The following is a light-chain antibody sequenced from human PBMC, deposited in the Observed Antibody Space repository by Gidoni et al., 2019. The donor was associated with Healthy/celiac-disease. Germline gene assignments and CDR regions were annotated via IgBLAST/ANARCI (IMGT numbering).Light chain of an antibody. CDR3: QQRYSPPIT. CDR1: QSISSY. V-gene: IGKV1-39*01. CDR2: AAS. Sequence: DIQMTQSPSSLSASVGDRVTITCRASQSISSYLNWYQQKPGKAPNLLIYAASNLQSGVPSRFSGSGSGTDFTLTISSLQPEDFAAYYCQQRYSPPITFGQGTRLEIK. J-gene: IGKJ5*01.